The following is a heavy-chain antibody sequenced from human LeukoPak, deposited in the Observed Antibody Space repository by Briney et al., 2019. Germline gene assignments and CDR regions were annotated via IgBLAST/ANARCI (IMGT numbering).Heavy chain of an antibody. Sequence: ASVKVSCKASGYTFTSYYMHWVRQAPGQGLEWMGIINPSGGSTSYAQKFQGRVTMTRDTSTSTVYMELSSLRSEDTAVYYCARDTGGRDGYNWDAFGIWGQGTMVTVSS. CDR3: ARDTGGRDGYNWDAFGI. CDR1: GYTFTSYY. CDR2: INPSGGST. J-gene: IGHJ3*02. D-gene: IGHD5-12*01. V-gene: IGHV1-46*01.